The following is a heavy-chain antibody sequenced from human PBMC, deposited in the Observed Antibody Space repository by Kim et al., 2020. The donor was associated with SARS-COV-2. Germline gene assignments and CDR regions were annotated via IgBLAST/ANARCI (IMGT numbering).Heavy chain of an antibody. CDR2: ISWNSGSI. CDR3: AKDMDAGGGYYDSSGFDY. J-gene: IGHJ4*02. D-gene: IGHD3-22*01. Sequence: GGSLRLSCAASGFTFDDYAMHWVRQAPGKGLEWVSGISWNSGSIGYADSVKGRFTISRDNAKNSLYLQMNSLRAEDTALYYCAKDMDAGGGYYDSSGFDYWGQGTLVTVSS. V-gene: IGHV3-9*01. CDR1: GFTFDDYA.